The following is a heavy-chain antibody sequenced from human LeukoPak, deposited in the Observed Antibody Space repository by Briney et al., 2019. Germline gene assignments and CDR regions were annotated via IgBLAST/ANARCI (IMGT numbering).Heavy chain of an antibody. J-gene: IGHJ4*02. D-gene: IGHD6-25*01. Sequence: GGSLRLSYAASGFTFTTYGMHWVRQAPGKGLEWVAVIWFDGNNKFYADSVKGRFTVSRDNSKNTLYLHMNSLRGEDTAVYYCAKAARLGPSHFGYWGRGTLVTVSS. CDR3: AKAARLGPSHFGY. CDR2: IWFDGNNK. V-gene: IGHV3-33*06. CDR1: GFTFTTYG.